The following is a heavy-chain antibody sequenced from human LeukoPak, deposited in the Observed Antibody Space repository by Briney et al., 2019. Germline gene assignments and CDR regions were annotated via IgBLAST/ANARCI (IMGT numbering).Heavy chain of an antibody. CDR2: IYTSGST. Sequence: PSQTLSLTCTVSGGSISSGSYYWSWIRQPAGKGLEWIGRIYTSGSTNYNPSLKSRVTISYTSKNQFSLKLNSVTAADTAVYYCARGFRGASFDYWGQGTLVTVSS. V-gene: IGHV4-61*02. CDR3: ARGFRGASFDY. D-gene: IGHD1-26*01. CDR1: GGSISSGSYY. J-gene: IGHJ4*02.